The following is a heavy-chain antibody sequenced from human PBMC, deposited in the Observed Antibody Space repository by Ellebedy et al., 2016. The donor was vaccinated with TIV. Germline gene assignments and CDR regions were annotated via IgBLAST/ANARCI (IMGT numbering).Heavy chain of an antibody. CDR2: ISYRGNT. D-gene: IGHD3-22*01. CDR3: ARDRGDYDTAWFDP. Sequence: GSLRLSXTVSAGSISTYYWSWIRQSPGKGLEWIGYISYRGNTNYNPSLMSRVTISVDTSKNQFSLKMTSVTAADTAVYYCARDRGDYDTAWFDPWGQGTLVIVSS. J-gene: IGHJ5*02. CDR1: AGSISTYY. V-gene: IGHV4-59*01.